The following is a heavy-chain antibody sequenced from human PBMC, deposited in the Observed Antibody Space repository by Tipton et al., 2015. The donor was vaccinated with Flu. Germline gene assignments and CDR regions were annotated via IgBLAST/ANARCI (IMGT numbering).Heavy chain of an antibody. Sequence: SLRLSCAASGFSFSSYEMNWVRQAPGKGLEWLSYISSSGSTISYADSVRGRFTISRDNAKNSLYLQMNSLRAEDMALYYCATLTGDDYWGQGDLVTVSS. J-gene: IGHJ4*02. V-gene: IGHV3-48*03. CDR1: GFSFSSYE. D-gene: IGHD7-27*01. CDR3: ATLTGDDY. CDR2: ISSSGSTI.